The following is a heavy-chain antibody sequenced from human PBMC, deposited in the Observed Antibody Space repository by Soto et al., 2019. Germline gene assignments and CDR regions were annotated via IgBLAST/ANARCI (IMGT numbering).Heavy chain of an antibody. CDR3: ASTFSYYYYGMDV. CDR2: IYYSGST. Sequence: SETLSLTCTVSGGSISSSSYYWGWIRHPPGKGLEWIGSIYYSGSTYYNPSLKSRVTISVDTSKNQFSLKLSSVTAADTAVYYCASTFSYYYYGMDVWGQGSTVTVSS. CDR1: GGSISSSSYY. D-gene: IGHD3-3*02. V-gene: IGHV4-39*01. J-gene: IGHJ6*02.